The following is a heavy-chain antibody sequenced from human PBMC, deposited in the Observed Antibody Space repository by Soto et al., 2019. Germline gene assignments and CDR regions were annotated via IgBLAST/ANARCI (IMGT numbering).Heavy chain of an antibody. V-gene: IGHV3-23*01. CDR1: GFTFSRYA. Sequence: EVQLLESGGGLVQPGGSLRLSCAASGFTFSRYAMWWVRQAPGKGLECVSAISGGGETTYYTDSVKGRFTISRDNSKNTLFLQMNSLRSEDTGVYYCDFNSGTGSYYFDYWGQGTLVTVSS. D-gene: IGHD3-10*01. CDR2: ISGGGETT. CDR3: DFNSGTGSYYFDY. J-gene: IGHJ4*02.